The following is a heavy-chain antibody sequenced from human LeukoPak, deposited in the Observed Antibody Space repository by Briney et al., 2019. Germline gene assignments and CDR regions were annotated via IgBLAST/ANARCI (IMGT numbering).Heavy chain of an antibody. CDR2: ISTDGSST. D-gene: IGHD6-13*01. CDR3: AGHHQAYSRTY. Sequence: GGSLRLSCAASGFTFSHYWMHWVRRAPGKGLVWVSRISTDGSSTTYADSVKGRFTISRDNAKNTLFLQMNSLRAEDTAVYYCAGHHQAYSRTYWGQGTLVTVSS. J-gene: IGHJ4*02. CDR1: GFTFSHYW. V-gene: IGHV3-74*01.